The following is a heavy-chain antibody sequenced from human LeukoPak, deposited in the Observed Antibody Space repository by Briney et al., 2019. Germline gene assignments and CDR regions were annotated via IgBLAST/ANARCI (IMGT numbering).Heavy chain of an antibody. CDR2: IIPIFGTA. V-gene: IGHV1-69*05. CDR3: ARLFVTEGYCSGGSCYSADC. J-gene: IGHJ4*02. CDR1: GGTFSSYA. D-gene: IGHD2-15*01. Sequence: SVKVSCKASGGTFSSYASSWVRQAPGQGLEWMGGIIPIFGTANYAQKFQGRVTITTDESTSTAYMELSSLRSEDTAVYYCARLFVTEGYCSGGSCYSADCWGQGTLVTVSS.